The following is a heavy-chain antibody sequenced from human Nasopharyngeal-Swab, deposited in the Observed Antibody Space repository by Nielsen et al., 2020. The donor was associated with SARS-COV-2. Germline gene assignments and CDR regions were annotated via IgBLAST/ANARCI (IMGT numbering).Heavy chain of an antibody. J-gene: IGHJ4*02. CDR1: GFTFSSYA. V-gene: IGHV3-23*01. CDR2: ISGSGGST. Sequence: GGSLRLSCAASGFTFSSYAMSWVRQAPGKGLEWVSAISGSGGSTYYADSVKGRFTISRDNSKNTLYLQMNSLRAEDTAVYYCAKGPRTYYYDSSGYYYFDYWGQGTLVTVS. CDR3: AKGPRTYYYDSSGYYYFDY. D-gene: IGHD3-22*01.